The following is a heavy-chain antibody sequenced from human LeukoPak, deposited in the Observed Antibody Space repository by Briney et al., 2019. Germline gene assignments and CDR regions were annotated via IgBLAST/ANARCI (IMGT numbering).Heavy chain of an antibody. D-gene: IGHD3-22*01. CDR1: GGSFSGYY. CDR2: INHSGST. Sequence: SETLSLTCAVYGGSFSGYYWSWFRQPPGKGLEWIGEINHSGSTNYNPSLKSRVTISVDTSKNQFSLKLSSVTAADTAVYYCARGLTYYYDSSGQNLDYWGQGTLVTVSS. J-gene: IGHJ4*02. V-gene: IGHV4-34*01. CDR3: ARGLTYYYDSSGQNLDY.